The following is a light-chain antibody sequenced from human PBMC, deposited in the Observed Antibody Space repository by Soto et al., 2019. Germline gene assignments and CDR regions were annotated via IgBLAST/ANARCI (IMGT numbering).Light chain of an antibody. J-gene: IGKJ4*01. CDR1: HDIGTY. V-gene: IGKV1-33*01. CDR2: DTS. Sequence: DVQMTQSPSSLSASVGDRVTITCQASHDIGTYLNWYQHKPGKAPKLLIFDTSHLATGVPARFSGGGSDTDFTFTITNLQPEDFAVYYCQQFDSVPLTFGGGTHVEI. CDR3: QQFDSVPLT.